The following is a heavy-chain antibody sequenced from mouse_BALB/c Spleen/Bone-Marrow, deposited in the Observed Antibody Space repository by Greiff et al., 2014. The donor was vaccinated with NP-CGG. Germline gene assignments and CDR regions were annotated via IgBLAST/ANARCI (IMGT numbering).Heavy chain of an antibody. J-gene: IGHJ4*01. CDR2: ISSGGSYT. CDR1: GFTFSSYG. Sequence: EVMLVESGGDLVKPGGSLKLSCAAPGFTFSSYGMSWVRQTPDKRLEWVATISSGGSYTYYPDSVKGRFTISRDNAKNTLYPQMSSLKSEDTAMYYCARHDGVTSYYAMDYWGQGTSVTVSS. CDR3: ARHDGVTSYYAMDY. V-gene: IGHV5-6*01. D-gene: IGHD2-1*01.